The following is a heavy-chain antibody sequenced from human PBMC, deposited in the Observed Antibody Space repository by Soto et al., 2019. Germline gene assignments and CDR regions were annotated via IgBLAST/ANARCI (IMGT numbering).Heavy chain of an antibody. CDR2: IKSKTDGGTT. Sequence: GGSLRLSCAASGFTFSNAWMSWVRQAPGKGLEWVGRIKSKTDGGTTDYAAPVKGRFTISRDDSKNTLYLQMNSLKTEDTAVYYCTTDNTYSGSYYYFDYWGQGTLVTVSS. V-gene: IGHV3-15*01. D-gene: IGHD1-26*01. CDR3: TTDNTYSGSYYYFDY. J-gene: IGHJ4*02. CDR1: GFTFSNAW.